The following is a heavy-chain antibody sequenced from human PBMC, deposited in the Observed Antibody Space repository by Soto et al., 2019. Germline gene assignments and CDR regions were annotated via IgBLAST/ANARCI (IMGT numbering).Heavy chain of an antibody. V-gene: IGHV3-20*01. Sequence: GWSLRLSCAASGFTFDDYGMSWVRQAPGKGLEWVSGINWNGGSTGYADSVKGRFTISRDNAKNSLYLQMNSLRAEDTALYHCARGRQQLVLSAFDIWGQGTMVTVSS. J-gene: IGHJ3*02. CDR2: INWNGGST. CDR3: ARGRQQLVLSAFDI. CDR1: GFTFDDYG. D-gene: IGHD6-13*01.